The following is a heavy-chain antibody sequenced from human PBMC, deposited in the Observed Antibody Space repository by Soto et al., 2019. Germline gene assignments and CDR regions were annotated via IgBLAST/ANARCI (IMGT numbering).Heavy chain of an antibody. V-gene: IGHV4-34*01. CDR2: INHSGST. D-gene: IGHD6-19*01. J-gene: IGHJ6*02. CDR3: ARGGLNSSGWYLGYYYYGMDV. Sequence: LSLTCAVYGGSFSGYYWSWIRQPPGKGLEWIGEINHSGSTNYNPSLKSRVTISVDTSKNQFSLKLSSVTAADTAVYYCARGGLNSSGWYLGYYYYGMDVWGQGTTVTVSS. CDR1: GGSFSGYY.